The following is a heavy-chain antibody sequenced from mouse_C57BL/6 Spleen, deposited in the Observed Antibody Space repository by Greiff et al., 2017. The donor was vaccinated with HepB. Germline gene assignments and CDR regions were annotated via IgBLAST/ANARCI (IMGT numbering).Heavy chain of an antibody. CDR2: IRLKSDNYAT. V-gene: IGHV6-3*01. D-gene: IGHD1-1*01. J-gene: IGHJ1*03. CDR1: GFTFSNYW. Sequence: EVKLQESGGGLVQPGGSMKLSCVASGFTFSNYWMNWVRQSPEKGLEWVAQIRLKSDNYATHYAESVKGRFTISRDDSKSSVYLQMNNLRAEDTGIYYCTGPITSGYFDVWGTGTTVTVSS. CDR3: TGPITSGYFDV.